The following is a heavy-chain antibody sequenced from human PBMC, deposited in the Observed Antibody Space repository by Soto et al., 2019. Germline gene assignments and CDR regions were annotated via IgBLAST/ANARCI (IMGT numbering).Heavy chain of an antibody. V-gene: IGHV3-66*01. CDR3: ARDHLDSYYDYIWGSYFGY. Sequence: GXSLRLSCAASGFTVSSNYLSWFRQAPVNGLEWVSVIYSGGSTYYADSVKGRFTISRDNSKNTLYLQMNSLRAEDTAVYYCARDHLDSYYDYIWGSYFGYWGQGTLVTVSS. D-gene: IGHD3-16*01. CDR1: GFTVSSNY. J-gene: IGHJ4*02. CDR2: IYSGGST.